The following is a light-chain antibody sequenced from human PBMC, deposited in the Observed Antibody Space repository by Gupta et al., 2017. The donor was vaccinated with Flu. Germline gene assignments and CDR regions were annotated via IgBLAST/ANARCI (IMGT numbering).Light chain of an antibody. V-gene: IGKV3D-11*02. Sequence: TLSLSPGARANRACRARQSVRRSFAWYKKKQGHAPALLIYDASNRVKGSNARCSGSGLGTDFNLTISSRELEDWEVYYCQQRSNWHPLFTFGHGTKVDIK. J-gene: IGKJ3*01. CDR1: QSVRRS. CDR2: DAS. CDR3: QQRSNWHPLFT.